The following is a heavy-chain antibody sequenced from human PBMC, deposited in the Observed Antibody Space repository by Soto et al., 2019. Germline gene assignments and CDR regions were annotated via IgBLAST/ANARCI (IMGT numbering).Heavy chain of an antibody. CDR2: IREDGIQK. J-gene: IGHJ3*02. Sequence: XGSLRLSFVASGFTFSDYCMTWVRQAPGKGLEWAANIREDGIQKYYVDSVKGRFTISRDNAKNSLYLQMNSLRAEDTAVYYCARHWNNGYTTDALDICGQGTMVTVSS. V-gene: IGHV3-7*01. D-gene: IGHD2-8*01. CDR1: GFTFSDYC. CDR3: ARHWNNGYTTDALDI.